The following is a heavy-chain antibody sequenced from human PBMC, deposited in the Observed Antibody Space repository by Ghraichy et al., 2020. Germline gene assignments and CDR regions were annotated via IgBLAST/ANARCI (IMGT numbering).Heavy chain of an antibody. CDR3: ARVGIAVAGTVY. CDR2: ISNSSSYI. D-gene: IGHD6-19*01. J-gene: IGHJ4*02. CDR1: GFTFSSYS. V-gene: IGHV3-21*01. Sequence: GGSLRLSCAASGFTFSSYSMNWVRQAPGKGLEWVSSISNSSSYIYYADSVKGRFTISRDNAKNSLYLQMNSLRAEDTAVYYCARVGIAVAGTVYWGQGTLVTVSS.